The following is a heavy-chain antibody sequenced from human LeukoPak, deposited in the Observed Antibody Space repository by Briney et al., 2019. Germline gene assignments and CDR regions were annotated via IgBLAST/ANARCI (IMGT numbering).Heavy chain of an antibody. Sequence: PGGSLRLSCAASGFTFSSYWMSWVRQAPGKGLEWVANIKQDGSEKYYVDSVKDRFTISRDNAKNSLYLQMNSLRAEDTAVYYCARGSMVRGVIITDFDYWGQGTLVTVSS. J-gene: IGHJ4*02. CDR3: ARGSMVRGVIITDFDY. CDR1: GFTFSSYW. CDR2: IKQDGSEK. V-gene: IGHV3-7*01. D-gene: IGHD3-10*01.